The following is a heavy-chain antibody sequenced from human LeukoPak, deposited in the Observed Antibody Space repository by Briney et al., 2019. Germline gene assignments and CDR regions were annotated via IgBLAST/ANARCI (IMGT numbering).Heavy chain of an antibody. J-gene: IGHJ4*02. Sequence: SGTLSLTCAVSGGSISSSNWWSWDRQPPGKGLEWIGEIYHSGSTNYNPSLKSRVTISVDKSKNQFSLKLSSVTAADTAVYYCARGDYYGSGSYYFDYWGQGTLVTVSS. CDR3: ARGDYYGSGSYYFDY. V-gene: IGHV4-4*02. D-gene: IGHD3-10*01. CDR2: IYHSGST. CDR1: GGSISSSNW.